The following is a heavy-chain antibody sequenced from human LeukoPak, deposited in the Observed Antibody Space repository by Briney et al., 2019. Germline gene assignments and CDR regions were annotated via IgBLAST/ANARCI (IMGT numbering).Heavy chain of an antibody. CDR1: GGSISSSSYY. CDR3: ARPIGYYYGSGSSLIDY. V-gene: IGHV4-39*01. D-gene: IGHD3-10*01. CDR2: IYYSGST. Sequence: PSETLSLTCTVSGGSISSSSYYWGWIRQPPGKGLEWIGSIYYSGSTYYNPSLKSRVTISVDTSKNQFSLKLSSVTAADTAVYYCARPIGYYYGSGSSLIDYWGQGTLVTVSS. J-gene: IGHJ4*02.